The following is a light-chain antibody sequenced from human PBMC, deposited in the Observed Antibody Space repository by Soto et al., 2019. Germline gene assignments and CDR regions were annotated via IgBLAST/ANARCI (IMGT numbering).Light chain of an antibody. CDR2: GAS. Sequence: EIVMTQSPATLSVSPGERATLSCRASQSVSSNLAWYQQKPGQAPRLLIYGASTRATGIPARFSGSGSGTEFTLTISSLQSEDFAVYYCQQYNNWPRRGNTFGPGTKVDIK. CDR3: QQYNNWPRRGNT. J-gene: IGKJ3*01. CDR1: QSVSSN. V-gene: IGKV3-15*01.